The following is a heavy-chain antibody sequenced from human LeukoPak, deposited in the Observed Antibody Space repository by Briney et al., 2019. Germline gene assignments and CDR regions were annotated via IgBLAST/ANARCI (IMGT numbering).Heavy chain of an antibody. J-gene: IGHJ4*02. CDR2: ISGSGGST. D-gene: IGHD3-9*01. CDR1: GFTFSSYA. V-gene: IGHV3-23*01. CDR3: ARGVLRYFDWLIPAGIDY. Sequence: GGSLRLSCAASGFTFSSYAMSWVRQAPGKGLEWVSAISGSGGSTYYADSVKGRFTISRDNSKNTLYLQMNSLRAEDTALYYCARGVLRYFDWLIPAGIDYWGQGTLVTVSS.